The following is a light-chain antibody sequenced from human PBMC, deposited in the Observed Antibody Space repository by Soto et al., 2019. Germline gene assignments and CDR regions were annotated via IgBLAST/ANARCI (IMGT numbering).Light chain of an antibody. Sequence: AIRMTQSPSSFSASTGDRVTITCRASQGISSYLAWYQQKPGKAPKLLIYAASTLQSGVPSRFSGSGSGTDFTLTISCLQSEDVATYYCQQDYSYTLTFGGGTKVEIK. J-gene: IGKJ4*01. CDR1: QGISSY. CDR3: QQDYSYTLT. CDR2: AAS. V-gene: IGKV1-8*01.